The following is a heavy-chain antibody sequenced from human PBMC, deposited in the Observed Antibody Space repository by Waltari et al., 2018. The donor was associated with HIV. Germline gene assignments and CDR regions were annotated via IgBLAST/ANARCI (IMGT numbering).Heavy chain of an antibody. CDR2: IIPIFGTA. J-gene: IGHJ6*02. Sequence: QVQLVQSGAEVKKPGSSVKVSCKASGGTFSSYAISWVRQAPAQGLEWMGGIIPIFGTANYAQKFQGRVTITADESTSTAYMELSSLRSEDTAVYYCARGGVYCSSTSCSMYGMDVWGQGTTVTVSS. CDR3: ARGGVYCSSTSCSMYGMDV. V-gene: IGHV1-69*01. D-gene: IGHD2-2*01. CDR1: GGTFSSYA.